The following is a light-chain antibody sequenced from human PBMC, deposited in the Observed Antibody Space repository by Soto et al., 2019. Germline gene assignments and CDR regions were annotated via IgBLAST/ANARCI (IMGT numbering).Light chain of an antibody. V-gene: IGKV3-20*01. J-gene: IGKJ1*01. CDR1: QTVSNSY. CDR3: QQYGSSPWT. CDR2: GTS. Sequence: ETVLTQSPCSLSLSLGDRATLSCRASQTVSNSYLAWYQQKPGQAPRLLIYGTSSRATGIPDRFSGSGSGTDFTLTINRLEPEDFVIYYCQQYGSSPWTFGQGTKVDIK.